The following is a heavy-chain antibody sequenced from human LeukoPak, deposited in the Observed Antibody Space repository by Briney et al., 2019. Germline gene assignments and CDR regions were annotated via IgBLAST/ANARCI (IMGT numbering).Heavy chain of an antibody. CDR3: ARLGITMIVAY. Sequence: PSETLSLTCTVSGGSISSYYWSWIRQPPGKGLEWIGYIYYSGSTNYNPSLKSRVTISVDTSKNQFSLKLSSVTAADTAVYYCARLGITMIVAYWGQGTLVTLSS. CDR1: GGSISSYY. J-gene: IGHJ4*02. D-gene: IGHD3-22*01. V-gene: IGHV4-59*08. CDR2: IYYSGST.